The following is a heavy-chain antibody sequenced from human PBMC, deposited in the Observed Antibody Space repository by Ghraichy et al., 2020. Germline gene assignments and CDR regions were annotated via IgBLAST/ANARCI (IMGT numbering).Heavy chain of an antibody. CDR1: KFIFNNYG. CDR3: AKGSYYGSGTSYPFDY. D-gene: IGHD3-10*01. CDR2: IRYDESNK. J-gene: IGHJ4*02. V-gene: IGHV3-30*02. Sequence: GGSLRLSCAASKFIFNNYGMHWVRQAPGKGLEWLAFIRYDESNKNYADSVKGRFTISRDNSKNTLYLQMSSLGADDTAVYYCAKGSYYGSGTSYPFDYWGQGTLVTVSS.